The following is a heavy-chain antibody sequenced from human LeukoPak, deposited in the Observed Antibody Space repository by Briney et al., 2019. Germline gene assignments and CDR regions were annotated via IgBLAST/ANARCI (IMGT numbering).Heavy chain of an antibody. D-gene: IGHD1-14*01. CDR3: ARSQPGGLPGTPPSGLDV. J-gene: IGHJ6*04. CDR1: GYTFTSYD. Sequence: GASVTVSCKASGYTFTSYDINWVRQATGQGREWMGWMNTNAGDTGYAQKFQGRVTMTRNTFISTAYMELSSLRSEDTALYYCARSQPGGLPGTPPSGLDVWGKGTAVTVSS. CDR2: MNTNAGDT. V-gene: IGHV1-8*01.